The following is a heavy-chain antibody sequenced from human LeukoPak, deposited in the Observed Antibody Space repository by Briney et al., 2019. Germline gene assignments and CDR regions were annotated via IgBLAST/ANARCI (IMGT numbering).Heavy chain of an antibody. J-gene: IGHJ4*02. CDR1: GFTVSSKY. Sequence: TGGSLRLSCAASGFTVSSKYMSWVRQAPGKGLEWVSVIYSGGSTYYAASVEGRFTISRDNSKNTVYLQMNNLRVGDTAVYYCARARPIDYWGQGILVTVSS. CDR2: IYSGGST. V-gene: IGHV3-53*01. CDR3: ARARPIDY.